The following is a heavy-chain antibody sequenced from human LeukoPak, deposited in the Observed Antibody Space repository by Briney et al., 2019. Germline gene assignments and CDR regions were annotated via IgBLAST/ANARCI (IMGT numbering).Heavy chain of an antibody. CDR1: GYTFTSYY. Sequence: ASVKVSCKASGYTFTSYYMHWVRQAPGQGLEWMGIINPSGGSTSHAQKFQGRVTITRDMSTSTAYMELSSLRSEDTAVYYCAADRYYYDSSGYADAFDIWGQGTMVTVSS. V-gene: IGHV1-46*01. CDR3: AADRYYYDSSGYADAFDI. CDR2: INPSGGST. D-gene: IGHD3-22*01. J-gene: IGHJ3*02.